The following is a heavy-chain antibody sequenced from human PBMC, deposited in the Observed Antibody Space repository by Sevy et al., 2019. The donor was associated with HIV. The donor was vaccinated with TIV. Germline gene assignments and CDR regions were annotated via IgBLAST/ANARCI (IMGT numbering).Heavy chain of an antibody. V-gene: IGHV5-10-1*01. D-gene: IGHD3-10*01. CDR1: GYSFTTYW. CDR3: GRHPAKGVRDQGMDV. Sequence: GESLKISCKGSGYSFTTYWINWVRQMPGKGLEWMGKIDPSDSYTNNSPSFQGHVSISVDKSINTAYLQWSSLKASDTAIYYCGRHPAKGVRDQGMDVWGQGTTVTVSS. CDR2: IDPSDSYT. J-gene: IGHJ6*02.